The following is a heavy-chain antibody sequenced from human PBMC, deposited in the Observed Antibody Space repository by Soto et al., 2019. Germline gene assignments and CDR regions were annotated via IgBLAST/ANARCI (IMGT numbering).Heavy chain of an antibody. D-gene: IGHD3-10*01. CDR3: ATEKTGITMVRGVIRALDY. CDR2: INAGNGNT. V-gene: IGHV1-3*01. CDR1: GDTFTSYA. Sequence: ASVKVSCKASGDTFTSYAMHWVPHAPGQRLEWRGWINAGNGNTKYSQKFQGRVTITRDTSASTAYMELSSLRSEDTAVYYCATEKTGITMVRGVIRALDYWGQGTLVTVSS. J-gene: IGHJ4*02.